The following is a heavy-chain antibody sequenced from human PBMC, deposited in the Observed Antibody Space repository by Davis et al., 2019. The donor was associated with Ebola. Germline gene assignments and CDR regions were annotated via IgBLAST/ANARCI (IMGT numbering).Heavy chain of an antibody. V-gene: IGHV3-30*19. D-gene: IGHD3-10*01. CDR2: ISYDGNNE. J-gene: IGHJ4*02. CDR3: APDPGILRLVGDYYFDY. Sequence: PGGSLRLSCAASGFRITTYGMHWVRQAPGKGLEWVAVISYDGNNEDYADSVKGRFTISRDNSKNTLYLQMTSLRPEDTAVYYCAPDPGILRLVGDYYFDYWGQGTLVTVSS. CDR1: GFRITTYG.